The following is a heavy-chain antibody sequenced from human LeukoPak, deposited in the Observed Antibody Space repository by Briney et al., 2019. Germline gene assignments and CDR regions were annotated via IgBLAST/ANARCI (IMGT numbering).Heavy chain of an antibody. CDR3: AKLPGSYSSSLIDY. CDR1: GFTFSSYD. Sequence: GGSLRLSCAASGFTFSSYDMHWVRQATGKGLEWVSAIGTAGDTYYPGSVKGRFTISRDNSKNTLYLQMNSLRAEDTAVYYCAKLPGSYSSSLIDYWGQGTLVTVSS. V-gene: IGHV3-13*01. J-gene: IGHJ4*02. CDR2: IGTAGDT. D-gene: IGHD6-6*01.